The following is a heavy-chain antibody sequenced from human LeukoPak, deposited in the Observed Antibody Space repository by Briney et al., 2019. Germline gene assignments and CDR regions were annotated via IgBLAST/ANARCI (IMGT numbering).Heavy chain of an antibody. CDR3: ARDPDSSGYAGFDY. V-gene: IGHV4-59*01. Sequence: SETLSLTCTVSGGSISSYYWSWIRQPPGKGLEWIGYIYYSGSTNYNPSLKSRVTISVDTSKNQFSLKLSSVTAADTAVYYCARDPDSSGYAGFDYWGQGTLVTVSS. CDR1: GGSISSYY. J-gene: IGHJ4*02. D-gene: IGHD3-22*01. CDR2: IYYSGST.